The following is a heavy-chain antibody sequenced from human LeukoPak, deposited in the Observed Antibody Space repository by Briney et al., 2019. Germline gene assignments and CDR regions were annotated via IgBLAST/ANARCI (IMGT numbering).Heavy chain of an antibody. V-gene: IGHV1-8*03. J-gene: IGHJ6*03. CDR1: GYTFTSYD. Sequence: ASVKVSCKASGYTFTSYDINWVRQATGQGLEWMGWMNPNSGNTGYAQKFQGRVTITRNTSISTAYMELSRLRSDDTAVYYCARDLTYNWNYGSYYYYYMDVWGKGTTVTVSS. D-gene: IGHD1-7*01. CDR3: ARDLTYNWNYGSYYYYYMDV. CDR2: MNPNSGNT.